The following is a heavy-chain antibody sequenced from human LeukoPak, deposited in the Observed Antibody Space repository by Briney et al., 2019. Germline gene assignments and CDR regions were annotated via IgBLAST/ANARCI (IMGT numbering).Heavy chain of an antibody. V-gene: IGHV3-30*14. Sequence: HPGGSLRLSCAVSVFPFSDFPFHWVRQAPGKGLEWVAVIGYDGRHKYYADSVKGRFTISTDDSKSTLFLQMNTLRPDDTAVYYCARDMVKGAPDYLDYWGQGTLVTVSS. J-gene: IGHJ4*02. D-gene: IGHD3-10*01. CDR2: IGYDGRHK. CDR1: VFPFSDFP. CDR3: ARDMVKGAPDYLDY.